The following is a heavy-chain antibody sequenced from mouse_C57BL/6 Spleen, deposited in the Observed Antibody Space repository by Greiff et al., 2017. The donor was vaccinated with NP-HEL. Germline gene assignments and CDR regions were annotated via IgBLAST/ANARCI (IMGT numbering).Heavy chain of an antibody. CDR3: ATGSGAWFAY. CDR2: INPNNGGT. J-gene: IGHJ3*01. CDR1: GYTFTDYN. D-gene: IGHD1-1*01. Sequence: EVKLVESGPELVKPGASVKIPCKASGYTFTDYNMDWVKQSHGKSLEWIGDINPNNGGTIYNQKFKGKATLTVDKSSSTAYMELRSLTSEDTAVYYCATGSGAWFAYWGQGTLVTVSA. V-gene: IGHV1-18*01.